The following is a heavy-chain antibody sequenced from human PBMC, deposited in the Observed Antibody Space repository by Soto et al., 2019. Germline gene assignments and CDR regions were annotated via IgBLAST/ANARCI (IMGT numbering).Heavy chain of an antibody. CDR1: GGTFNTYA. CDR3: ARDLEFRDGNITHLDY. Sequence: QVQLVQSGPEMKKPGSAVKVSCKASGGTFNTYAMNWVRQVPGQGLEWMGGLMPIIGTANYAQKFQGRVTITADESTSTAYMELSSLRSEDTAVYYCARDLEFRDGNITHLDYWGQGTLVTVSS. CDR2: LMPIIGTA. V-gene: IGHV1-69*01. D-gene: IGHD3-10*01. J-gene: IGHJ4*02.